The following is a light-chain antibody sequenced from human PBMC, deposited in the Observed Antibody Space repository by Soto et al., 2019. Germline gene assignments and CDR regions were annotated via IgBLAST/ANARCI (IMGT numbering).Light chain of an antibody. V-gene: IGKV1-5*03. Sequence: DIQMTQSPSTLAASVGDRVTITCRASQSISSWLAWYQQKPGKAPKILIYKASILESGVPSRFSGSASGTEFTPTISSLQPDDFATYYCQHCHIYSQTFGQGTKVEVK. CDR3: QHCHIYSQT. CDR2: KAS. J-gene: IGKJ1*01. CDR1: QSISSW.